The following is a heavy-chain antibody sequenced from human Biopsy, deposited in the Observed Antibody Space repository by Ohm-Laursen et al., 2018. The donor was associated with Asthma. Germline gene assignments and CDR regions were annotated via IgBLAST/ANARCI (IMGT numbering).Heavy chain of an antibody. V-gene: IGHV1-3*01. J-gene: IGHJ6*02. Sequence: SVKVSCKASGYTFISYAIHWVRQAPGQRLEWMGWINAGNGNTKYSQKFQGRVTITRDTSASTAYMELSSLRSEDTAVYYCARDPHNSYLASLRTKFNYYYYGMDVWGQGTTVTVSS. CDR3: ARDPHNSYLASLRTKFNYYYYGMDV. CDR2: INAGNGNT. D-gene: IGHD1-7*01. CDR1: GYTFISYA.